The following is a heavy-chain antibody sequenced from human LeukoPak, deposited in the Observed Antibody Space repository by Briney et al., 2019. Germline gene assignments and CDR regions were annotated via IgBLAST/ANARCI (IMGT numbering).Heavy chain of an antibody. CDR3: ARGDSSWYEGNWFDP. J-gene: IGHJ5*02. CDR1: GGSISSGGYY. CDR2: IYYSGST. D-gene: IGHD6-13*01. V-gene: IGHV4-31*03. Sequence: KTSQTLSLTCTVSGGSISSGGYYWSWIRQRPGKGLEWIGYIYYSGSTYYNPSLKSRVTISVDTSKNQFSLKLSSVTAADTAVYYCARGDSSWYEGNWFDPWGQGTLVTVSS.